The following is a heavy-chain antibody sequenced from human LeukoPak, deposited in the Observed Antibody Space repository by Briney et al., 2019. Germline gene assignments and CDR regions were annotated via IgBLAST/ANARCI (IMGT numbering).Heavy chain of an antibody. D-gene: IGHD1-14*01. J-gene: IGHJ4*02. CDR3: ARILGLTLDY. CDR1: GFTFSSYA. V-gene: IGHV3-30-3*01. CDR2: ISYDGSNK. Sequence: GRSLRLSCAASGFTFSSYAMHWVRQAPGKGLEWVAVISYDGSNKYYADSVKGRFTISRDAAGNSLYLQMNSLRDEDTAVYYCARILGLTLDYWGQGTLVTVSS.